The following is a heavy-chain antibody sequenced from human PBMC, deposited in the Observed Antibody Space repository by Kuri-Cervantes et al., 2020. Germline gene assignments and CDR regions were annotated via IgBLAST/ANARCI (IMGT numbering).Heavy chain of an antibody. Sequence: GGSLRLSCAASGFTFSSYDMHWVRQATGKGLEWVSAIGTAGDTYYPGSVKGRFTISRENAKNSLYLQMNSLRAEDTALYYCAKDIGTQQTQGWFDPWGQGTLVTVSS. D-gene: IGHD1-26*01. J-gene: IGHJ5*02. CDR1: GFTFSSYD. V-gene: IGHV3-13*01. CDR2: IGTAGDT. CDR3: AKDIGTQQTQGWFDP.